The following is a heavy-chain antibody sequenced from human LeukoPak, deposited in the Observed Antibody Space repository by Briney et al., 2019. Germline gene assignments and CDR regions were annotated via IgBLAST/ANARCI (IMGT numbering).Heavy chain of an antibody. Sequence: SETLSLTCTVAGGSMSSSNYYWGWIRQPPGKGLEWIGSIYYSGSTHYNPSLKSRVTISVDTSKKQFSLKLSSVTAADTAVYYCARNVSTVRGVTRLNWFDPWGQGTLVTVSS. CDR1: GGSMSSSNYY. V-gene: IGHV4-39*01. CDR3: ARNVSTVRGVTRLNWFDP. J-gene: IGHJ5*02. D-gene: IGHD3-10*01. CDR2: IYYSGST.